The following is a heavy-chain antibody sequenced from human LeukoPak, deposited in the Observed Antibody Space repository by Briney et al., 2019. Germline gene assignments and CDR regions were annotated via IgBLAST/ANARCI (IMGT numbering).Heavy chain of an antibody. Sequence: GASVKVSCKASGGTFSSYAISWVRQAPGQGLEWMGGIIPIFGTANYAQKFQGRVTITADESTSTAYMELSSLRSEDTAVYYCARGVVPAAIAMKGAFDIWGQGTMVTVSS. CDR1: GGTFSSYA. D-gene: IGHD2-2*01. J-gene: IGHJ3*02. V-gene: IGHV1-69*13. CDR3: ARGVVPAAIAMKGAFDI. CDR2: IIPIFGTA.